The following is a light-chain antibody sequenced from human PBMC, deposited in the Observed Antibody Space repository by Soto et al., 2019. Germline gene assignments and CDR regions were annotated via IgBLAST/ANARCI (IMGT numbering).Light chain of an antibody. V-gene: IGLV2-8*01. CDR2: EVN. CDR3: SSYAGSSNV. J-gene: IGLJ1*01. CDR1: SSDVGGYNY. Sequence: QSVLTQPPPASGSPGQSVAISCTGTSSDVGGYNYVSRYQQHPGKAPKLMIYEVNKRPSGVPDRFSGSKSGNTASLTVSGLQAEDEADYYCSSYAGSSNVFGTGTKVTVL.